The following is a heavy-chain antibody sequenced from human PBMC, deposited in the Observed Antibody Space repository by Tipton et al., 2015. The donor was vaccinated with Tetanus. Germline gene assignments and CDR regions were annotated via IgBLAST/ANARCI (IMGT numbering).Heavy chain of an antibody. J-gene: IGHJ4*02. CDR3: ARANYDFSKKVPFDS. Sequence: TLSLTCSVSGGSLRSGDSNWSWIRQPPGKGLEWLAYVSSRGATNSNYYLKSRITISRDTSKNQFSLKLASVTAADTAVYFCARANYDFSKKVPFDSWGQGSLVIVSA. D-gene: IGHD3-3*01. CDR2: VSSRGAT. V-gene: IGHV4-61*08. CDR1: GGSLRSGDSN.